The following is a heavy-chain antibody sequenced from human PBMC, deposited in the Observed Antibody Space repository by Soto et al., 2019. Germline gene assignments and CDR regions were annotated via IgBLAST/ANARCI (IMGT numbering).Heavy chain of an antibody. V-gene: IGHV3-23*01. CDR3: AKSRGHCSGGSCFVSPEDSETYYYYGMDV. D-gene: IGHD2-15*01. J-gene: IGHJ6*02. CDR1: GFTFSSYA. CDR2: ISGSGGST. Sequence: GGSLRLSCAASGFTFSSYAMSWVRQAPGKGLEWVSAISGSGGSTYYADSVKGRFTISRDNSKNTLYLQMNSLRAEDTAVYYCAKSRGHCSGGSCFVSPEDSETYYYYGMDVWGQGTTVTVSS.